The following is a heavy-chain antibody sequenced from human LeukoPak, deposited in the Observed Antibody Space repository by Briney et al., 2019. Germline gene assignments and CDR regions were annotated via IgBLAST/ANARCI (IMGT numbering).Heavy chain of an antibody. V-gene: IGHV1-18*01. CDR2: ISAYNGNT. J-gene: IGHJ4*02. CDR3: ARAKNYYDSSGYYCEFWYFDY. CDR1: GYTFTSYG. D-gene: IGHD3-22*01. Sequence: ASVTVSFKASGYTFTSYGISWVRQAPGQGLEWMGWISAYNGNTNYAQKLQGRVTMTTDTSTGTAYMELRSLRSDDTAVHYCARAKNYYDSSGYYCEFWYFDYWGQGTLVTVSS.